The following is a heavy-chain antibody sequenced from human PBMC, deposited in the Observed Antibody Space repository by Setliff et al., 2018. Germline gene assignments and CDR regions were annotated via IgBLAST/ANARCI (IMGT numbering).Heavy chain of an antibody. CDR1: GYTFTEYL. V-gene: IGHV5-51*01. Sequence: GESLKISCKGSGYTFTEYLIGWVRQMPGKGLEWMGIIFPGDSATKYSPSFQGQVTMSVDKSINTAYLQWSSLRASDAAIYYCARVGDYMGYYYNYYMDVWGKGTTVTVSS. J-gene: IGHJ6*03. CDR2: IFPGDSAT. D-gene: IGHD3-10*01. CDR3: ARVGDYMGYYYNYYMDV.